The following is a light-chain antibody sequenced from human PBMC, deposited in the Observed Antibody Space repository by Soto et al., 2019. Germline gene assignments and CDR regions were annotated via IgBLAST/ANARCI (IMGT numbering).Light chain of an antibody. J-gene: IGKJ2*01. V-gene: IGKV3D-15*01. CDR1: ESVTTN. CDR2: GAS. Sequence: EIVMTQSPATLSVSPGERATLSCRASESVTTNVAWYQQKPGQAPRLLSYGASTRATGIPATFSGSGSGTQFALTISSLQSEDFAVYYCQQYSNWPPYTFGQGTKLEIK. CDR3: QQYSNWPPYT.